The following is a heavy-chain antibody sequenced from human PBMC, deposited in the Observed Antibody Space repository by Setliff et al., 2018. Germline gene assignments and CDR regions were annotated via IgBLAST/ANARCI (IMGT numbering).Heavy chain of an antibody. V-gene: IGHV3-7*01. Sequence: PGGSLRLSCVVSGFAFSTYWMSWVRQSPGRGLEWVANINQDGSTKYSVDSVKGRFTISRDNSENTLFLQMTSLRPEDTGIYYCAKVKKPLIRGSGFDYWGRGTLVTVSS. CDR1: GFAFSTYW. CDR2: INQDGSTK. D-gene: IGHD2-8*01. J-gene: IGHJ4*02. CDR3: AKVKKPLIRGSGFDY.